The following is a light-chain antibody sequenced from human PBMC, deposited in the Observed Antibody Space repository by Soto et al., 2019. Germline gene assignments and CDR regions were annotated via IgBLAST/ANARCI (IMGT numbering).Light chain of an antibody. CDR3: MGALQSPPT. V-gene: IGKV2-28*01. CDR1: QSPLHSNGYNY. J-gene: IGKJ1*01. Sequence: DIVMTQSPVSLPVTPGEPASISCRSSQSPLHSNGYNYLGWYLQKPGQSPQLLIYLGSNRASGVPGRFSASASGTDFTLTISRVEAEDVVVYYCMGALQSPPTFGQGTKVDIK. CDR2: LGS.